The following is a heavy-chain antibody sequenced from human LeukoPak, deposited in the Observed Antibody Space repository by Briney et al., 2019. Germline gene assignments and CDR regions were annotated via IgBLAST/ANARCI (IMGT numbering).Heavy chain of an antibody. J-gene: IGHJ2*01. D-gene: IGHD1-1*01. CDR2: ISGTGATT. Sequence: SGGSLRLSCAASGFTFSSYAMSWVRQAPGKGLEWVSGISGTGATTYYADSVKGRFTISRDNSKNTLYLQMNSLRVEDTAVYYCAKLIGTYWYFDLWGRGTLVTVSS. CDR1: GFTFSSYA. CDR3: AKLIGTYWYFDL. V-gene: IGHV3-23*01.